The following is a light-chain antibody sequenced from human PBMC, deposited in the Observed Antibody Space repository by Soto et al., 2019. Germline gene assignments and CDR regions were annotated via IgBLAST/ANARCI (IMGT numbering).Light chain of an antibody. V-gene: IGKV3-20*01. Sequence: EIVLTQSPGTLSLSPGERATLSCRASQSVTSSYLAWYQQKPGQAPRLLIYGASSRATGIPARFSGSGSGTEFTLTISNLQSEDVAVYYCQQYNNRWTFGLGTKVDIK. J-gene: IGKJ1*01. CDR1: QSVTSSY. CDR2: GAS. CDR3: QQYNNRWT.